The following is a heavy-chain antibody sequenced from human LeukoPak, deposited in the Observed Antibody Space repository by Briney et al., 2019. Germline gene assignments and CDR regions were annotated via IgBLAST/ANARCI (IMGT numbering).Heavy chain of an antibody. D-gene: IGHD6-6*01. CDR3: TTEDSSSRIFDY. Sequence: PGRSLRLSCAASGITFSSYGMHWVRQAPGKGLEWVAVIWYDGSNKYYADSVKGRFTISRDNSKNTLYLQMNSLRAEDTAVYYCTTEDSSSRIFDYWDQGTLVTVSS. CDR2: IWYDGSNK. J-gene: IGHJ4*02. CDR1: GITFSSYG. V-gene: IGHV3-33*01.